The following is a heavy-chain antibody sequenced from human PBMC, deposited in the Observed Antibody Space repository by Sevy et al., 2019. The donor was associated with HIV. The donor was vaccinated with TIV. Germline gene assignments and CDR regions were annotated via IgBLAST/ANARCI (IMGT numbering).Heavy chain of an antibody. CDR2: IRYDGNNK. D-gene: IGHD3-3*01. CDR3: ANGGRYDFWTGFRDYFEY. J-gene: IGHJ4*02. Sequence: GGSLRLSCAASGFSFRSYDMHWVRQAPGKGLEWVAFIRYDGNNKYYADSVKGRFTISRDNSKDTLYLLMNSLRAEDTAVYYCANGGRYDFWTGFRDYFEYWGQGTLVTVSS. CDR1: GFSFRSYD. V-gene: IGHV3-30*02.